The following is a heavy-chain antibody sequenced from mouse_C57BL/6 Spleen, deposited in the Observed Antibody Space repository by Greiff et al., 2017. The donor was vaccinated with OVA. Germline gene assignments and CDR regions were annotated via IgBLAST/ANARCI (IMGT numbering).Heavy chain of an antibody. V-gene: IGHV1-18*01. J-gene: IGHJ3*01. D-gene: IGHD2-5*01. CDR1: GYTFTDYN. CDR3: AREGYSNYGFAY. Sequence: VHVKQSGPELVKPGASVKIPCKASGYTFTDYNMDWVKQSHGKSLEWIGDINPNNGGTIYNQKFKGKATLTVDKSSSTAYMELRSLTSEDTAVYYCAREGYSNYGFAYWGQGTLVTVSA. CDR2: INPNNGGT.